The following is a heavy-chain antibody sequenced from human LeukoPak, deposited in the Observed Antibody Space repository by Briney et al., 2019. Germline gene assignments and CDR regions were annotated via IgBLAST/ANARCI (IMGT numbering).Heavy chain of an antibody. D-gene: IGHD3-22*01. CDR3: ARDLYRIVVVPHYLDY. CDR2: IKKDGSEK. Sequence: GGSLRLSCAASGFTFSRYWMSWVRQAPGKGLEWVANIKKDGSEKYYVDSVKGRFTISRDNAKNSLYLQMNSLRAEDTAVYYCARDLYRIVVVPHYLDYWGQGTLVTVSS. CDR1: GFTFSRYW. J-gene: IGHJ4*02. V-gene: IGHV3-7*01.